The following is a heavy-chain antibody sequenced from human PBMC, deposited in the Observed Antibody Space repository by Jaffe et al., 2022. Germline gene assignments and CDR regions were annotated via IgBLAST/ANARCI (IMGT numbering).Heavy chain of an antibody. CDR2: IRYDGSNK. J-gene: IGHJ4*02. D-gene: IGHD4-17*01. Sequence: QVQLVESGGGVVQPGGSLRLSCAASGFTFSSYGMHWVRQAPGKGLEWVAFIRYDGSNKYYADSVKGRFTISRDNSKNTLYLQMNSLRAEDTAVYYCAKDTHYYGPFDYWGQGTLVTVSS. CDR1: GFTFSSYG. CDR3: AKDTHYYGPFDY. V-gene: IGHV3-30*02.